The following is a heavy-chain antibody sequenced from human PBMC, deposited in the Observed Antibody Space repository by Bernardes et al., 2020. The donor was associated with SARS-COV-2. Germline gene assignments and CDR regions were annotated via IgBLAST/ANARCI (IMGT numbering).Heavy chain of an antibody. CDR3: AREPSRRADL. CDR1: GFSFVSYG. D-gene: IGHD2-2*01. CDR2: ITERSERS. V-gene: IGHV3-23*01. Sequence: SLRLSGAASGFSFVSYGMSWVRQAPGKGLEWVAYITERSERSIYADSVKGQFTISRDNSRDTLYLQLSNLRAEDTAIYYCAREPSRRADLWGQGTLVTVSS. J-gene: IGHJ5*02.